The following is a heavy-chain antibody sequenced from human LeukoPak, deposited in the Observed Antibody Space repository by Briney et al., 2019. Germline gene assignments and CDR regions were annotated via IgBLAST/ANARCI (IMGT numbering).Heavy chain of an antibody. CDR2: INSDGSST. Sequence: GGSLRLSCAASGFTFSSYWMHWVRQAPGKGLVWVSRINSDGSSTSYADSVKGRFTISRDNSKNTLYLQMNSLRAEDTALYYCAKSGSQRPDYWGQGTLVTVSS. CDR3: AKSGSQRPDY. V-gene: IGHV3-74*01. CDR1: GFTFSSYW. J-gene: IGHJ4*02. D-gene: IGHD3-10*01.